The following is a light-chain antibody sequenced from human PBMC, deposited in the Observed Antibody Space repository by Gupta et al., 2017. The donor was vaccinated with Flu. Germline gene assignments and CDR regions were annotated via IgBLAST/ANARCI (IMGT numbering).Light chain of an antibody. CDR2: WAS. CDR3: QQYYSMYS. J-gene: IGKJ2*03. CDR1: QSVLYSSNNKNY. Sequence: DIVMTQSPDSLAVSLGESATINCKSSQSVLYSSNNKNYLAWYQQKPGQPPKLLIYWASTRESGVPDRFSGSGSGTDFTLTISSLQAEDVAVYYCQQYYSMYSFGQGTKLEIK. V-gene: IGKV4-1*01.